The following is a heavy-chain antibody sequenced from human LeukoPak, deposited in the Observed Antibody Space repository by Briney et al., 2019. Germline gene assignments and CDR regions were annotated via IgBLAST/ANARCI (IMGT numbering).Heavy chain of an antibody. J-gene: IGHJ4*02. D-gene: IGHD6-6*01. CDR3: AKDRGVTVAARPPHDY. Sequence: GGSLRLSCAASGFTFSSYAMSWVRQAPGKGLEWVSAISGSGGSTYYADSVKGRFAISRDNSKNTLYLQMNSLRAEDTAVYYCAKDRGVTVAARPPHDYWGQGTLVTVSS. CDR1: GFTFSSYA. V-gene: IGHV3-23*01. CDR2: ISGSGGST.